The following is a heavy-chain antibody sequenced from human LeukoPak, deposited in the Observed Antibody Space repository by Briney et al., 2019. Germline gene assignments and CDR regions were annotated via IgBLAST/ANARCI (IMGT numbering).Heavy chain of an antibody. V-gene: IGHV5-51*01. CDR3: ARLPVSSGYYYVDY. J-gene: IGHJ4*02. CDR2: IYPGDSDS. Sequence: GESLKISCKGSGSSFTSYWIGWVRQMPGKGLEWMGIIYPGDSDSRYSPSFQGQVTISADKSTSTAYLQWSSLKASDTAMYYCARLPVSSGYYYVDYWGQGTLVTVSS. CDR1: GSSFTSYW. D-gene: IGHD3-22*01.